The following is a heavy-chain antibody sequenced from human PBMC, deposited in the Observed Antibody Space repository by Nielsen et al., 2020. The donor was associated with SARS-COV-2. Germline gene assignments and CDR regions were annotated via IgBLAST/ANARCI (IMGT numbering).Heavy chain of an antibody. D-gene: IGHD2-2*01. J-gene: IGHJ6*03. CDR1: GGSFSGYY. CDR3: ARGFPQGPVAMWGSYYYYYMDV. CDR2: INHSGST. V-gene: IGHV4-34*01. Sequence: SETLSLTCAVYGGSFSGYYWNWIRQPPGKGLEWLGEINHSGSTNYNPSLKSRVTISVDTSKNQFSLKLSSVTAADTAVYYCARGFPQGPVAMWGSYYYYYMDVWGKGTTVTVSS.